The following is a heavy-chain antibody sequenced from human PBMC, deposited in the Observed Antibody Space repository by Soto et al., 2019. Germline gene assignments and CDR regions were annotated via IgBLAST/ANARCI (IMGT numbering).Heavy chain of an antibody. Sequence: SETLSLTCAVSGGSISSSNWWSWVRQPPGKGLEWIGDIYHSGDTNYNPSLETRVTMSIDKSKNQFSLKLSPVTAADTAVYYCAQEYSSSWKGYWGQGTLVTVSS. CDR3: AQEYSSSWKGY. V-gene: IGHV4-4*02. J-gene: IGHJ4*02. CDR1: GGSISSSNW. D-gene: IGHD6-13*01. CDR2: IYHSGDT.